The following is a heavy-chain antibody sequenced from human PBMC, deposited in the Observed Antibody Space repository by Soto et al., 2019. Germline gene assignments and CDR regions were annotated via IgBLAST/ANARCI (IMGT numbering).Heavy chain of an antibody. V-gene: IGHV4-61*01. Sequence: NPSETLSLTCTVSGGSVSSGSYYWSWIRQPPGKGLEWIGYIYYSGSTNYNPSLKSRVTISVDTSKNQFSLKLSSVTAADTAVYYCARRGTIREMATIRGGAYYFDYWGQGTLVTVSS. CDR2: IYYSGST. D-gene: IGHD5-12*01. CDR3: ARRGTIREMATIRGGAYYFDY. J-gene: IGHJ4*02. CDR1: GGSVSSGSYY.